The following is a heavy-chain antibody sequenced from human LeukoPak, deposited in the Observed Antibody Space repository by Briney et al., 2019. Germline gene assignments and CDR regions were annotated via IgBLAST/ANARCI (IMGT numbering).Heavy chain of an antibody. V-gene: IGHV3-21*01. CDR3: ARDILTGYYKAYYYGMDV. D-gene: IGHD3-9*01. CDR1: GFTFSSYS. J-gene: IGHJ6*02. CDR2: ISSSSSYI. Sequence: GGSLRLSCAASGFTFSSYSMNWVRQAPGKGLEWVSSISSSSSYIYYAYSVKGRFTISRDNAKNSLYLQMNSLRAEDTAVYYCARDILTGYYKAYYYGMDVWGQGTTVTVSS.